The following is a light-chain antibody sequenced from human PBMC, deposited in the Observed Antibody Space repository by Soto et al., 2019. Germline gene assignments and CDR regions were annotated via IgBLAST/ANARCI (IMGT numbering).Light chain of an antibody. CDR3: CSYAGSNIIGMI. CDR2: EGS. CDR1: TSDVGTYNL. V-gene: IGLV2-23*01. Sequence: QSVLTQPASVSGSPGQSITISCTGTTSDVGTYNLVSWFQQHPGRAPKLIIYEGSKRPSGVSDRFSGSKSGNTASLTISGLQAEDEADYYCCSYAGSNIIGMIFGGGTKLTVL. J-gene: IGLJ2*01.